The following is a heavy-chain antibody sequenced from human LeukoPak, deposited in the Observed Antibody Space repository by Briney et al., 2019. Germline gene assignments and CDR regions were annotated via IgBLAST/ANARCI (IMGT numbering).Heavy chain of an antibody. V-gene: IGHV4-4*07. D-gene: IGHD2-15*01. J-gene: IGHJ4*02. CDR2: ISGSGST. CDR3: AREGRSSTPGY. CDR1: GDSISGYY. Sequence: SETLSLTCAVSGDSISGYYWSWIRQPARKGLEWMGRISGSGSTDYDPSLKSRVTMSVDTSKNQFSLKLNSVTAADTAVYYCAREGRSSTPGYWGQGTLVTVSS.